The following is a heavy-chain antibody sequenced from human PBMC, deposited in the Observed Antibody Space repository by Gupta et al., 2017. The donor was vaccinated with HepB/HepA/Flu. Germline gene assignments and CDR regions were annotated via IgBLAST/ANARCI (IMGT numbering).Heavy chain of an antibody. D-gene: IGHD2-2*01. Sequence: EVQLVESGGGLVQPGRSLRLSCAASGFTFHDHGMHWVRQVPGKGLEWVSGISWNSDNVEYADSVKGRFTISRDNAKNSLFLQMNSLRTEDTALYYCTRDRYQLLWPYGMDVWGQGTTVTVSS. V-gene: IGHV3-9*01. CDR3: TRDRYQLLWPYGMDV. CDR1: GFTFHDHG. CDR2: ISWNSDNV. J-gene: IGHJ6*02.